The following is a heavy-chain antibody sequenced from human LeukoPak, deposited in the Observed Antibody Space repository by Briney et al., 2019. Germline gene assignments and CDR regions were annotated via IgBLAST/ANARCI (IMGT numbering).Heavy chain of an antibody. D-gene: IGHD4-17*01. V-gene: IGHV1-46*01. J-gene: IGHJ5*02. CDR2: IKPSGGST. Sequence: ASVKVSCKASGYTFTTYYMHWVRQGPGQGLEWMGIIKPSGGSTSYAQKFQGRVAMTWDTSTSTVYMELSSLRSEDTAVYYCARGGYGDAWFDPWGQGTLVTVSS. CDR3: ARGGYGDAWFDP. CDR1: GYTFTTYY.